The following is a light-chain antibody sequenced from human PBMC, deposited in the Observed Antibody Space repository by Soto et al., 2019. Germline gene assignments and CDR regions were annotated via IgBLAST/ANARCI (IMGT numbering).Light chain of an antibody. V-gene: IGLV1-40*01. CDR2: GNT. Sequence: QSVLTQPPLVSGAPGQRVTISCTGSSSNIGAGHDVHWYQQVPGTAPKLLVSGNTNRPSGVPDRFSGSNSGTSASLAITGLQAEDEADYYCQSFDSSLNGWVFGGGTKLTVL. CDR1: SSNIGAGHD. CDR3: QSFDSSLNGWV. J-gene: IGLJ3*02.